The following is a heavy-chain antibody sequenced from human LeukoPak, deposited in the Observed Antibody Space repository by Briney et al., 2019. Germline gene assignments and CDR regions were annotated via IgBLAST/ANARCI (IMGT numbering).Heavy chain of an antibody. Sequence: GGFLRLSCAASGFTFSSYAMHWVRQAPGKGLEWVAVISYNGSNKYYADSVKGRFTISRDNSKNTLYLQMNSLRAEDTAVYYCARDPRIDYSHFDYWGQGTLVTVSS. J-gene: IGHJ4*02. CDR1: GFTFSSYA. CDR3: ARDPRIDYSHFDY. V-gene: IGHV3-30*04. D-gene: IGHD4-11*01. CDR2: ISYNGSNK.